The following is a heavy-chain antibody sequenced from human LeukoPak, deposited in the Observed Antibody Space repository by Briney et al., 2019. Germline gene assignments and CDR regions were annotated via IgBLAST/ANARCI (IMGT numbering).Heavy chain of an antibody. Sequence: ASVKVSCKASGYTFTSYYMHWVRQAPGQGLEWMGIINPSGGSTSYAQKFQGRVTMTRDTSTSTVYMELSSLRSEDTAVYYCAGGHYDILSGYPPGGRDVWGKGTTVTVSS. CDR1: GYTFTSYY. J-gene: IGHJ6*04. CDR3: AGGHYDILSGYPPGGRDV. CDR2: INPSGGST. D-gene: IGHD3-9*01. V-gene: IGHV1-46*01.